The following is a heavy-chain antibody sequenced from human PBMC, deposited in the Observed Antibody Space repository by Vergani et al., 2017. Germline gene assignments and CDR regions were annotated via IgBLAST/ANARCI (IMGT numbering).Heavy chain of an antibody. J-gene: IGHJ6*02. CDR3: ARDDYGDYGYYYYGMDV. Sequence: EVQLVESGGGLVQPGGSLRLSCAASGFTFRSYWMSWVRQAPGKGLEWVANIKQDGSEKYYVDSVKGRFTISRDNAKNSLYLQMNSLRAEDTAVYYCARDDYGDYGYYYYGMDVWGQGTTVTVSS. D-gene: IGHD4-17*01. V-gene: IGHV3-7*01. CDR2: IKQDGSEK. CDR1: GFTFRSYW.